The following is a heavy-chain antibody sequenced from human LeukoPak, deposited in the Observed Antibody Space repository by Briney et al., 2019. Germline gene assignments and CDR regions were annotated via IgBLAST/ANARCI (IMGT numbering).Heavy chain of an antibody. D-gene: IGHD6-13*01. CDR1: GFTFSSYA. CDR2: ISGSGGST. J-gene: IGHJ6*03. Sequence: GGSLRLSCAASGFTFSSYAMSRVRQAPGKGLEWVSAISGSGGSTYYADSVKGRFTISRDNSKNTLYLQMNSLRAEDTAVYYCAKEIDRLSVPGRLSSWSPGWGYMDVWGKGTTVTVSS. CDR3: AKEIDRLSVPGRLSSWSPGWGYMDV. V-gene: IGHV3-23*01.